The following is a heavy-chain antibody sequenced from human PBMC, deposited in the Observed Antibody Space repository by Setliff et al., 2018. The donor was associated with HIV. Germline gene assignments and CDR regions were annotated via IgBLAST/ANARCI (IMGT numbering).Heavy chain of an antibody. CDR2: IFTSGST. CDR1: GGSISSYC. V-gene: IGHV4-4*09. J-gene: IGHJ5*02. D-gene: IGHD3-10*01. Sequence: PSETLSLTCTVSGGSISSYCWNWIRQPQGRGLEWIGYIFTSGSTKYNPSLQSRVTMSIDTSKNQFSLKLTSVTAADTAVYYCARRIDNSGSFPDKNWFDTWGQGSLVTVSS. CDR3: ARRIDNSGSFPDKNWFDT.